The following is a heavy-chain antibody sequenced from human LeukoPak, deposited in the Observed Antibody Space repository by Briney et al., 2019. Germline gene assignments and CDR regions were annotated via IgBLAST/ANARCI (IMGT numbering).Heavy chain of an antibody. Sequence: ASVKVSCKASGYTFTGYYMHWVRQAPGQGLEWMGWINPNSGGTNYAQKFQGRVTMTRDTSIDTAFMELSSVTAADTAVYYCVRASVESGGAFDIWGQGTMVTVSS. V-gene: IGHV1-2*02. CDR1: GYTFTGYY. CDR3: VRASVESGGAFDI. CDR2: INPNSGGT. J-gene: IGHJ3*02. D-gene: IGHD2-15*01.